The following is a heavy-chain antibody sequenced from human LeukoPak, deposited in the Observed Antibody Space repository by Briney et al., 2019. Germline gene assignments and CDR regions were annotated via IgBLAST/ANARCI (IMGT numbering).Heavy chain of an antibody. CDR1: GGSISSYY. J-gene: IGHJ4*02. D-gene: IGHD6-13*01. CDR3: ARAAAGTTGWYFDY. Sequence: SETLSLTCTVYGGSISSYYWSWIRQPPGKGLQWIGYIYYSGSTNYNPSLKSRVTISVDTSRNQFSLKLSSVTAADTAVYYCARAAAGTTGWYFDYWGQGTLVTVSS. V-gene: IGHV4-59*01. CDR2: IYYSGST.